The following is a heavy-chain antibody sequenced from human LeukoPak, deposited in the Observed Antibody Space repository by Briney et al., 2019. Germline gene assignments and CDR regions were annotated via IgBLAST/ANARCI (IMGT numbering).Heavy chain of an antibody. CDR3: ARGIHTYYYGSGSYYNPRRYYYYMDV. CDR2: INHSGST. CDR1: GGSFSGYY. D-gene: IGHD3-10*01. J-gene: IGHJ6*03. V-gene: IGHV4-34*01. Sequence: PSETLSLTCAVYGGSFSGYYWSWIRQPPGKGLEWIGEINHSGSTNYNPSLKSRVTISVDTSKNQFSLKLSSVTAADTAVYYCARGIHTYYYGSGSYYNPRRYYYYMDVWGKGTTVTVSS.